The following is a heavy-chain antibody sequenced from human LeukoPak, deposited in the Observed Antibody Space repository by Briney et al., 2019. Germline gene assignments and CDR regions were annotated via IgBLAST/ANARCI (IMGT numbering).Heavy chain of an antibody. Sequence: SETLSLTCTVSGGSISGFYWSWIRQPPGKGLEWIGYMSNNGATTYNPSLKSRVTISVDTSKKQFSLKLSSVTAVDTAVYYCARVRRFYYDSSTKGAFDIWGQGTMVTVSS. CDR3: ARVRRFYYDSSTKGAFDI. CDR2: MSNNGAT. V-gene: IGHV4-59*12. J-gene: IGHJ3*02. CDR1: GGSISGFY. D-gene: IGHD3-22*01.